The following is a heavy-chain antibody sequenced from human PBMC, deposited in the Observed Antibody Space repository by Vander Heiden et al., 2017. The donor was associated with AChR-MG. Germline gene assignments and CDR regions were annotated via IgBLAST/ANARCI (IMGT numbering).Heavy chain of an antibody. CDR3: ARGAETPSDYSTHYYYYGMDV. Sequence: QVQLQQWGAGLLKPSETLSLTCAVYGRSFSGYYRSWIRQPPGKGLEWIGEINHSGSTNYNPSLKSRVTISVDTSKNQFSLKLSSVTAADTAVYYCARGAETPSDYSTHYYYYGMDVWGQGTTVTVSS. D-gene: IGHD4-4*01. CDR1: GRSFSGYY. CDR2: INHSGST. V-gene: IGHV4-34*01. J-gene: IGHJ6*02.